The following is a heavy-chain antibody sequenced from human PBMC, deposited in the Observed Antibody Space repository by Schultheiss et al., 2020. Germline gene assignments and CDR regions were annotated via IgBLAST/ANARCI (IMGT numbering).Heavy chain of an antibody. CDR2: IYYSGST. D-gene: IGHD3-22*01. J-gene: IGHJ4*02. CDR1: GGSISSGGYY. CDR3: ARAYERNGRRSDC. Sequence: SETLSLTCTVSGGSISSGGYYWSWIRQHPGKGLEWIGYIYYSGSTYYNPSLKSRVTISVDTSKNQFSLKLSSVTAADTAMYYCARAYERNGRRSDCWGQGTLVTVSS. V-gene: IGHV4-31*03.